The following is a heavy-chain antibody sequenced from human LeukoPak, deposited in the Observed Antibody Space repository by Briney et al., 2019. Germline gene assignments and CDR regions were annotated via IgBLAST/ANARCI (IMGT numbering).Heavy chain of an antibody. CDR1: GYTFTSYG. V-gene: IGHV1-18*01. J-gene: IGHJ6*02. D-gene: IGHD3-10*01. CDR2: ISAYNGNT. Sequence: ASVKVSCKASGYTFTSYGISWVRQAPGQGLEWMGWISAYNGNTNYAQKLQGRVTMTTDTSTSTAYMELRSLRSDDTAVYYCARDSGKYYGSGSYYLYYYYYGMDVWGQGTTVTVSS. CDR3: ARDSGKYYGSGSYYLYYYYYGMDV.